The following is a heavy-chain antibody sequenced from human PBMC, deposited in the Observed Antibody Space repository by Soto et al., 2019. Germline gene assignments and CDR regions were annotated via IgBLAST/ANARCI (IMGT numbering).Heavy chain of an antibody. J-gene: IGHJ4*02. D-gene: IGHD1-26*01. V-gene: IGHV1-3*01. CDR2: INAGKGNP. CDR1: GYTFTNYA. Sequence: ASVKVSCKASGYTFTNYAIHWVRQAPGQRLEWMGWINAGKGNPKYSQKFQGRVTITRDTSASTAYMELSSLRSEDTAVYYCARGLGLYYFDYWGQGTLVTVSS. CDR3: ARGLGLYYFDY.